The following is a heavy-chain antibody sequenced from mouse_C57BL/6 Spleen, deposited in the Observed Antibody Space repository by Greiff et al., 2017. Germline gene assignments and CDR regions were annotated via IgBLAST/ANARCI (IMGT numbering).Heavy chain of an antibody. CDR3: ARKGYDPFDY. Sequence: QVQLQQPGAELVRPGSSVKLSCKASGYTFTSYWMDWVKQRPGQGLEWIGNIYPSDSETHYNQKFKDKATLTVDKSSSTAYMQLSSLTSEDSAVYYCARKGYDPFDYWGQGTTLTVSS. CDR1: GYTFTSYW. CDR2: IYPSDSET. J-gene: IGHJ2*01. V-gene: IGHV1-61*01. D-gene: IGHD2-2*01.